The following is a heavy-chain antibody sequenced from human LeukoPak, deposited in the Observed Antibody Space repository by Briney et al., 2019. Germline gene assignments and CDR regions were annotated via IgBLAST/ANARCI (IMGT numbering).Heavy chain of an antibody. D-gene: IGHD2-15*01. CDR2: IIPIFGTA. V-gene: IGHV1-69*13. Sequence: SVKVSCKASGGTFSSYAISWVRQAPGQGLEWMGGIIPIFGTANYAQKFQGRVTITADESTSTAYMELCSLRSEDTAVYYCARSTYCSGGSCYGFGYWGQGTLVTVSS. CDR1: GGTFSSYA. CDR3: ARSTYCSGGSCYGFGY. J-gene: IGHJ4*02.